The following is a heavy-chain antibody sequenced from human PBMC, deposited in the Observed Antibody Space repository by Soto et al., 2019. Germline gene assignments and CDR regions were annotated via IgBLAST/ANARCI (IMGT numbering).Heavy chain of an antibody. CDR2: INWNGGST. J-gene: IGHJ4*02. V-gene: IGHV3-20*01. CDR1: GFTFDDYG. CDR3: AAAGYCTNGVCYGFDY. Sequence: EVQLVESGGGVVRPGGSLRLSCAASGFTFDDYGMSWVRQAPGKGLEWVSGINWNGGSTGYADSVKGRFTISRDNAKNSLYLQMNSLRAEDTALYHCAAAGYCTNGVCYGFDYWGQGTLVTVSS. D-gene: IGHD2-8*01.